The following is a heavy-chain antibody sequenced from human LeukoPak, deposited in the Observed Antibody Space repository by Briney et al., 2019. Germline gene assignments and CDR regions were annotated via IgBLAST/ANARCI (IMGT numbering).Heavy chain of an antibody. CDR3: ATLGGDFDY. Sequence: TGRSLRLSCAASGFTFDDYAMHWVRQAPGKGLEWASGISWNSGSIGYADSVKGRFTISRDNAKNSLYLQMNSLRAEDMALYYCATLGGDFDYWGQGTLVTVSS. CDR2: ISWNSGSI. V-gene: IGHV3-9*03. CDR1: GFTFDDYA. J-gene: IGHJ4*02. D-gene: IGHD3-16*01.